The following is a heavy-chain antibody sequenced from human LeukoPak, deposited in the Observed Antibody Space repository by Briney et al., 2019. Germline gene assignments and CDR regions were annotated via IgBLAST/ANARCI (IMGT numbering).Heavy chain of an antibody. D-gene: IGHD5-18*01. J-gene: IGHJ4*02. V-gene: IGHV3-48*03. Sequence: GGSLRLSCAASGFTFSSYEMNWVRQAPGKGLEWVSYIGASGSIYYTGSVKGRFTISRDNAKNSLYLQMNSLRAEDTAVYYCARDRGLNSYGLDYWGQGTLVTVSS. CDR1: GFTFSSYE. CDR2: IGASGSI. CDR3: ARDRGLNSYGLDY.